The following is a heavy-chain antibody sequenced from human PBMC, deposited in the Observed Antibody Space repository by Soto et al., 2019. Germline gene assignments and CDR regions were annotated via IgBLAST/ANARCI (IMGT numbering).Heavy chain of an antibody. CDR3: AKSQKGVWGIPGYFDL. CDR2: ISSSSST. D-gene: IGHD3-16*01. J-gene: IGHJ2*01. Sequence: GGSLRLSCATSGFMLSDCARNWVRQAPGKGLEWVSYISSSSSTYYANSVKGRFTISRDNSKNTLYLQMGRLRAEDMAVFYCAKSQKGVWGIPGYFDLWGRGTLVTVSS. CDR1: GFMLSDCA. V-gene: IGHV3-64*01.